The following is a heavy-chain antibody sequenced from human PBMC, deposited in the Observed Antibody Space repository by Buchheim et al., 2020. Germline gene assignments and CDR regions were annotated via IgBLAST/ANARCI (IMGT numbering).Heavy chain of an antibody. Sequence: QVQLQESGPGLVKPSQTLSLTCTVSGGSISSGGYYWSWIRQHPGKGLEWIGYIYYSGSTYYNPSLKSRVTISVETSKNQFSLKLSSVTAADTAVYYCARDKAQYCSSTSCYTGDSYYYGMDVWGQGTT. D-gene: IGHD2-2*02. CDR2: IYYSGST. V-gene: IGHV4-31*03. J-gene: IGHJ6*02. CDR3: ARDKAQYCSSTSCYTGDSYYYGMDV. CDR1: GGSISSGGYY.